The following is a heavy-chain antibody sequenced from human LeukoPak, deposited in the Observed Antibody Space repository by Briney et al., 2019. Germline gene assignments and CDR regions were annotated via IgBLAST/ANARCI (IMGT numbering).Heavy chain of an antibody. V-gene: IGHV4-59*12. D-gene: IGHD4-17*01. CDR2: IYYSGST. Sequence: SETLSLTCTVSGGSISSYYWSWIRQPPGKGLEWIGYIYYSGSTNYNPSLKSRVTISVDTSKNQFSLKVNSVTAADTAVYYCAREYGDFDHWGQGTLVTVSS. J-gene: IGHJ4*02. CDR1: GGSISSYY. CDR3: AREYGDFDH.